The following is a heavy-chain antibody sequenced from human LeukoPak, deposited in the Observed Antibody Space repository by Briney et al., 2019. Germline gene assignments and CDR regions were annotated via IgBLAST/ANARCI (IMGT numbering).Heavy chain of an antibody. CDR2: INHSGST. J-gene: IGHJ6*03. Sequence: SETLSLTCAVYGGSFSGYYWSWIRQPPGKGLEWIGEINHSGSTNYNPSLKSRVTISVDTSKNQFSLKLSSVTAADTAVYYCARGYCSGGSCYSYYYYNYMDVWGKGTTVTISS. D-gene: IGHD2-15*01. CDR3: ARGYCSGGSCYSYYYYNYMDV. CDR1: GGSFSGYY. V-gene: IGHV4-34*01.